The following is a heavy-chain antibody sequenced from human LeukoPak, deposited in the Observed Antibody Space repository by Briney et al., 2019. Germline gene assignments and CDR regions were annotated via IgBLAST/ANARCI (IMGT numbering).Heavy chain of an antibody. CDR3: ARMTRSMTTMSYYYGMDV. Sequence: GASVKVSCKASGYTFNNHYMYWVRQAPGQGLERMGGIIPIFGTTNYAQKFQGRVTITADESTSTAYMELSSLRSEDTAVYYCARMTRSMTTMSYYYGMDVWGQGTTVTVSS. J-gene: IGHJ6*02. D-gene: IGHD4-17*01. V-gene: IGHV1-69*13. CDR2: IIPIFGTT. CDR1: GYTFNNHY.